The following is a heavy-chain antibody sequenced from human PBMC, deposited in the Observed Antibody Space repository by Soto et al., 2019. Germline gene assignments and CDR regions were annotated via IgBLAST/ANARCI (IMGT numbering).Heavy chain of an antibody. Sequence: GGSLRLSCAASGFTFSSYDMHWVHQATGKGLEWVSAIGTAGDTYYPGSVKGRFTISRENAKNSLYLQMNSLRAGDTAVYYCARGPWSYGMDVWGQGTTVTVSS. CDR2: IGTAGDT. V-gene: IGHV3-13*01. CDR3: ARGPWSYGMDV. CDR1: GFTFSSYD. D-gene: IGHD2-8*02. J-gene: IGHJ6*02.